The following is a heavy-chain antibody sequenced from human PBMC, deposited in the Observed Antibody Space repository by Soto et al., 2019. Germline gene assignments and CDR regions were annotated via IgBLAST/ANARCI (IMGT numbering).Heavy chain of an antibody. V-gene: IGHV4-59*08. Sequence: SETLSLTCTVSGGSISSYYWSWIRQPPGKGLEWIGYIYYSGSTNYNPSLKSRVTISVDTSKNQFSLKLSSVTAADTAVYYCARHLISGYEPIYYYYYMDVWGKGTTVTVS. CDR1: GGSISSYY. J-gene: IGHJ6*03. D-gene: IGHD5-12*01. CDR3: ARHLISGYEPIYYYYYMDV. CDR2: IYYSGST.